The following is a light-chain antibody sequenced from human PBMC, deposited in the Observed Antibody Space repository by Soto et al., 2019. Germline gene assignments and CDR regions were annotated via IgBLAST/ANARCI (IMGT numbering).Light chain of an antibody. CDR3: CSYTASDIWV. Sequence: QSALTQPRSVSGSPGQSVTISCNGTNSDVGGYNFVSWYQQLPGKDPKLMISAVSQRPSGVPDRFSGSKSGNTASLTISGLQADDEADYLCCSYTASDIWVFGGGTKLTVL. V-gene: IGLV2-11*01. J-gene: IGLJ3*02. CDR1: NSDVGGYNF. CDR2: AVS.